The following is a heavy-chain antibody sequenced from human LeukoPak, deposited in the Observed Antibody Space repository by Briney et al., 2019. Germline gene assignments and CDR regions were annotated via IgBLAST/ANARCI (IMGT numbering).Heavy chain of an antibody. D-gene: IGHD3-10*01. CDR1: GFTFSDYA. V-gene: IGHV4-38-2*01. Sequence: GSLRLSCAASGFTFSDYAMSWVRQAPGKGLEWIGSIYHSGSTYYNPSLKSRVTISVDTSKNQFSLKLSSVTAADTAVYYCARGHLLGYLDYWGQGTLVTVSS. J-gene: IGHJ4*02. CDR2: IYHSGST. CDR3: ARGHLLGYLDY.